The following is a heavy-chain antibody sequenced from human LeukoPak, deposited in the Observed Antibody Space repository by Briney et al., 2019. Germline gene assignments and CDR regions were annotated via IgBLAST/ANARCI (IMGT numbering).Heavy chain of an antibody. CDR3: AKSNGYGLVDI. CDR2: IFYSGST. D-gene: IGHD3-10*01. V-gene: IGHV4-4*02. J-gene: IGHJ3*02. CDR1: GGSISISKW. Sequence: PSETLSLTCAVSGGSISISKWWSWVRQPPGKGLEWIGNIFYSGSTYYSPSLRSRVTISLDTSRNQFSLKLNSVTAADTAVYYCAKSNGYGLVDIWGQGTMVTVSS.